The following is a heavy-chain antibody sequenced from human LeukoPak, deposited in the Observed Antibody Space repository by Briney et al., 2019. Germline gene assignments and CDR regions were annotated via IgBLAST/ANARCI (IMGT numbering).Heavy chain of an antibody. CDR2: ISSSSSYI. CDR3: ARDSGVSSSFDY. J-gene: IGHJ4*02. V-gene: IGHV3-21*01. Sequence: GGSLRLSGAASGFTFSSYSMNWVRQAPGKGLEWVSSISSSSSYIYYADSVKGRFTISRDNAKTSLYLQMNSLRAEDTAVYYCARDSGVSSSFDYWGQGTLVTVSS. CDR1: GFTFSSYS. D-gene: IGHD6-6*01.